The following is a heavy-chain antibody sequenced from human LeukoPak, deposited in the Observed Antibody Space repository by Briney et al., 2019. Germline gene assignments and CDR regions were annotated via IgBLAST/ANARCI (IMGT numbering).Heavy chain of an antibody. CDR3: ARYDSSDY. CDR1: GGTFSSYA. D-gene: IGHD3-3*01. CDR2: IISILGIA. V-gene: IGHV1-69*04. Sequence: SVKVSCKASGGTFSSYAINWVRQAPGQGLEWMGRIISILGIANYAQKFQGRVTITADKSTSTAYMELSSLRSEDTAVYYCARYDSSDYWGQGTLVTVSS. J-gene: IGHJ4*02.